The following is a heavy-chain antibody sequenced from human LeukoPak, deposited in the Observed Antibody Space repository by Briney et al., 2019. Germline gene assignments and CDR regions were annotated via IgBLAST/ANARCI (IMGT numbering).Heavy chain of an antibody. J-gene: IGHJ4*02. V-gene: IGHV3-74*01. CDR2: MNSDGSST. CDR1: GFTFSSSW. Sequence: PGGSLRLSCAASGFTFSSSWMHWVRQAPGEGLVWVSRMNSDGSSTSYADSVKGRFTISRDNAKNTLYLQMNSLRAEDTAVYYCARAAGLDFDYWGQGTLVTVSS. CDR3: ARAAGLDFDY. D-gene: IGHD6-13*01.